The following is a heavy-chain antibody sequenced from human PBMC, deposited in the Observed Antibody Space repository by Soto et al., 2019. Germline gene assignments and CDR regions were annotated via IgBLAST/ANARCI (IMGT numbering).Heavy chain of an antibody. J-gene: IGHJ4*02. CDR3: AKVFSPEGGNYFDY. CDR1: GFTLSNYA. V-gene: IGHV3-23*01. CDR2: ISNSFSDGNT. Sequence: EVQLLESGGGLVRPGGSLRLSCAASGFTLSNYAMNWARQAPGKGLEWVSAISNSFSDGNTHYADSVKGRFTISRDNDKNTVFLEMNSLRAEDTAVYYCAKVFSPEGGNYFDYWGQGTLVTVSS.